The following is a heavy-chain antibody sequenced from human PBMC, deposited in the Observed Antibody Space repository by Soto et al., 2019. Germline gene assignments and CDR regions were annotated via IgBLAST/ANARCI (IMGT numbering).Heavy chain of an antibody. J-gene: IGHJ3*02. CDR2: ISSSGNT. Sequence: GGSLRLSCAASGFTFSSYEMNWVRQAPGKGLEWVSYISSSGNTYYADSVKGRFTISRDNSKNTLYLQMNSLRAEDTAIYYCQSYCSGGSCYRTNAFGIWGQGTMVTVSS. V-gene: IGHV3-48*03. CDR3: QSYCSGGSCYRTNAFGI. CDR1: GFTFSSYE. D-gene: IGHD2-15*01.